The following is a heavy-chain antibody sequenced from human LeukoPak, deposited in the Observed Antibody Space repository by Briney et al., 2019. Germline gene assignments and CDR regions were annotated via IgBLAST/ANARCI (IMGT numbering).Heavy chain of an antibody. Sequence: SETLSLTCTVSGGSISSGDYYWSWIRQPPGKGLEGIAYMYYSGSTYYNPSLKSRVTISADTSKNQLSLKLSSVTAADTAVYYCARPYYYDSRIDHWGQGILVTVSS. J-gene: IGHJ5*02. D-gene: IGHD3-22*01. CDR1: GGSISSGDYY. V-gene: IGHV4-30-4*01. CDR2: MYYSGST. CDR3: ARPYYYDSRIDH.